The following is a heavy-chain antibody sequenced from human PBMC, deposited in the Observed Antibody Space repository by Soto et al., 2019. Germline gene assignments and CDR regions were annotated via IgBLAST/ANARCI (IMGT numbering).Heavy chain of an antibody. D-gene: IGHD3-22*01. CDR3: ARDHYYDSSGYYSFWHWYFDL. CDR2: ISSSSSTI. V-gene: IGHV3-48*02. Sequence: PGGSLRLSCAASGFTFSSHSMNWVRQAPGKGLEWVSYISSSSSTIYYADSVKGRFTISRDNAKNSLYLQMNSLRDEDTAVYYCARDHYYDSSGYYSFWHWYFDLWGRGTLVTVSS. J-gene: IGHJ2*01. CDR1: GFTFSSHS.